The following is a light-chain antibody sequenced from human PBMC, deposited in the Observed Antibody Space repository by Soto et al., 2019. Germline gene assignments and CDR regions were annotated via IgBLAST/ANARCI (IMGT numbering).Light chain of an antibody. CDR3: QQYNDSFPYT. CDR1: QGISSY. V-gene: IGKV1-5*03. Sequence: DIQLTHSPSFLSAAVGDRVTITCRASQGISSYLAWYQQTPGTVPKLLIYKASTLESGVPSRFSASRSGTEFTLTVSSLQPDDFATYYCQQYNDSFPYTFGQGTKVDI. CDR2: KAS. J-gene: IGKJ2*01.